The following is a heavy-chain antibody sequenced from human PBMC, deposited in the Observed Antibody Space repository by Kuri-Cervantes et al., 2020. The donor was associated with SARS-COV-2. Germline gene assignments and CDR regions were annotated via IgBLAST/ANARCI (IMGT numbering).Heavy chain of an antibody. CDR1: GFTFSSYA. Sequence: GESLKISCAASGFTFSSYAMSWVRQAPGKGLEWVSSISSSSSYIYYADSVKGRFTISRDNAKNSLYLQMNSLRAEDMALYYCAKGGYNWNYDAFDIWGQGTMVTVSS. V-gene: IGHV3-21*04. CDR3: AKGGYNWNYDAFDI. CDR2: ISSSSSYI. D-gene: IGHD1-7*01. J-gene: IGHJ3*02.